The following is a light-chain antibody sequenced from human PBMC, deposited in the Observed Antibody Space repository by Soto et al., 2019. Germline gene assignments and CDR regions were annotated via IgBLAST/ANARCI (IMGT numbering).Light chain of an antibody. Sequence: ILMTQSPATVSVSPGESATLSCRASQNIYYNVAWYQQRPGQAPRPLIYRASTRAPGVPARFSGSGSGTEFTLTISSLQPEDFTVYSCLQYHNLWAFGQGTKVDIK. V-gene: IGKV3-15*01. J-gene: IGKJ1*01. CDR2: RAS. CDR1: QNIYYN. CDR3: LQYHNLWA.